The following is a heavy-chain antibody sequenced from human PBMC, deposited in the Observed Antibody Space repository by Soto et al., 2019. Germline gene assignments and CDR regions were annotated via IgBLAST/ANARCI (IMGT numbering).Heavy chain of an antibody. Sequence: SETLSLTCVFSCAYIIGADSYWFWIRKPPGKGLEWIGYIAYSGDTYYNPSLRRRVTISADRSKKQFSLKLRSVTAADTAVYYCVRDGTKTLRDWFDPWAREFRSPSPQ. J-gene: IGHJ5*02. CDR1: CAYIIGADSY. V-gene: IGHV4-30-4*01. CDR2: IAYSGDT. D-gene: IGHD1-1*01. CDR3: VRDGTKTLRDWFDP.